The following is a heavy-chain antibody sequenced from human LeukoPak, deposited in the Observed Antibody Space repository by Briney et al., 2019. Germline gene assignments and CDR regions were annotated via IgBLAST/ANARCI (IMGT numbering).Heavy chain of an antibody. D-gene: IGHD3-10*01. J-gene: IGHJ4*02. Sequence: PSETLSLTCAVYGGSFSGYNWSWIRQPPGKGLEWIGEINHSGSTNYNPSLKSRVTISVDTSKNQFSLKLSSVTAADTAVYYCARGRGLYYYGSGSRRNYFDYWGQGTLVTVSS. CDR1: GGSFSGYN. V-gene: IGHV4-34*01. CDR3: ARGRGLYYYGSGSRRNYFDY. CDR2: INHSGST.